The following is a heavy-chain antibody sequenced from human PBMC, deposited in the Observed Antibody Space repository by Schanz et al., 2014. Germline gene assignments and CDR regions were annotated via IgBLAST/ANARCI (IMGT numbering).Heavy chain of an antibody. CDR3: ARGDPVAGLDY. CDR2: ISGSGGST. V-gene: IGHV3-23*04. J-gene: IGHJ4*02. Sequence: EVQVVESGGDLVQPGGSLRLSCAVSGCTFSNYGMGWVRQAPGKGLEWVSAISGSGGSTYYADSVKGRFTISRDNSKNTLFLQMNSLRAEDTGMYYCARGDPVAGLDYWGRGTLVTVSS. CDR1: GCTFSNYG.